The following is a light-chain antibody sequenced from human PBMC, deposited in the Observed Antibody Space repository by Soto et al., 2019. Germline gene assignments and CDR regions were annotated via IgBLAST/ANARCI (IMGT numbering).Light chain of an antibody. J-gene: IGKJ1*01. V-gene: IGKV3-11*01. CDR2: DAS. CDR3: QQRANWPAT. Sequence: EIVMTQSPATLSLSRGERATLSCRASHSVSSSLAWYQQKPGQAPRLLIYDASNRATGIPARFSGSGSGTDFTLTISSLEPEDFAVYYCQQRANWPATFGQGTKVDI. CDR1: HSVSSS.